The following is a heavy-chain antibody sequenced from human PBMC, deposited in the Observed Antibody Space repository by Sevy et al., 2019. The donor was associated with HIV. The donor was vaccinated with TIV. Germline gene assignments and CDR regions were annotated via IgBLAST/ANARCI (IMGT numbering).Heavy chain of an antibody. CDR1: GGSISSYY. D-gene: IGHD3-10*01. V-gene: IGHV4-59*01. J-gene: IGHJ5*02. CDR3: ARGSTMVRGVIIGFDP. CDR2: IYYSGST. Sequence: SETLSLTCTVSGGSISSYYWSWIRQPPGKGLEWIWYIYYSGSTNYNPSLKSRVTISVDTSKNQFSLKLSSVTAADTAVYYCARGSTMVRGVIIGFDPWGQGTLVTVSS.